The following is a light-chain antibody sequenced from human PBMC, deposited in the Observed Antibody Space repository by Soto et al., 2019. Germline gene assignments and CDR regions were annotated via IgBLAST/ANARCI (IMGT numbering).Light chain of an antibody. CDR1: QSLTNSF. Sequence: EIVLTQSPATLSLYPGERATLSCRASQSLTNSFIAWYQQRPGQAPRLLIYDTSSRASGIPDRFSGSGSGTDFTLTISRLETEDFAVFYCQQYGTSEIIFGQGTRLEIK. CDR2: DTS. CDR3: QQYGTSEII. J-gene: IGKJ5*01. V-gene: IGKV3-20*01.